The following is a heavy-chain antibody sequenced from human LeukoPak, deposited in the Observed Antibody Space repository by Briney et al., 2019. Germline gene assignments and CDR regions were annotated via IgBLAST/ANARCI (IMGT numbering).Heavy chain of an antibody. D-gene: IGHD1-26*01. Sequence: GVPLRLSCAASGFTFSSYAMNWVRQAPGKGLEWVSGISGSGSNTYYADSVMGRFTISRDNSKNTLYLQMNSLRAEDTAVYYCAKDVLSGTYYYFDQWGQGTLVTVSS. J-gene: IGHJ4*02. CDR2: ISGSGSNT. CDR1: GFTFSSYA. CDR3: AKDVLSGTYYYFDQ. V-gene: IGHV3-23*01.